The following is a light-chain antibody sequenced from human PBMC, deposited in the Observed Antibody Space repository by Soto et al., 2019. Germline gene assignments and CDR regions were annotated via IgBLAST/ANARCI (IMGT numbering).Light chain of an antibody. V-gene: IGKV3-11*01. Sequence: EIVLTQSPVTLSLSPGERATLSGRASQSVSNQLAWYKQKPGQAPRLLIYDASRRVTGIPPRFSGSGSGTDFTLTLRSLEPEDFAVYYCQQRAGSSTFGQGTRLEIK. J-gene: IGKJ5*01. CDR1: QSVSNQ. CDR3: QQRAGSST. CDR2: DAS.